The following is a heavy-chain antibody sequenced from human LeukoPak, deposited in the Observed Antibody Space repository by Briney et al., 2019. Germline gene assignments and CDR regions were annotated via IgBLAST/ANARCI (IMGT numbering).Heavy chain of an antibody. V-gene: IGHV1-69*13. CDR3: ARRSWYFYWFDP. J-gene: IGHJ5*02. Sequence: SVKVSCKGSGDTFSSYAISWGRQAPAQGIEWMGGIIPIFGTANYAQKFQGRVTITADESTSTAYMELSSLRSEDTAVYYCARRSWYFYWFDPWGQGTLVTVSS. CDR1: GDTFSSYA. D-gene: IGHD6-13*01. CDR2: IIPIFGTA.